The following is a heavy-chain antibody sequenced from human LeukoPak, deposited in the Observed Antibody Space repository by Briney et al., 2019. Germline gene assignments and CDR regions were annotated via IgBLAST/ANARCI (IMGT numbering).Heavy chain of an antibody. CDR1: GGSISSSSYY. CDR2: SYYSGST. V-gene: IGHV4-39*01. Sequence: SETLSLTCTVSGGSISSSSYYWGWIRQPPGKGLEWIGSSYYSGSTYYNPSLKSRVTISVDTTKNQFSLKLSSMTAADTAVYYCASGWELRRGDAFDIWGQGTMVTVSS. D-gene: IGHD1-26*01. CDR3: ASGWELRRGDAFDI. J-gene: IGHJ3*02.